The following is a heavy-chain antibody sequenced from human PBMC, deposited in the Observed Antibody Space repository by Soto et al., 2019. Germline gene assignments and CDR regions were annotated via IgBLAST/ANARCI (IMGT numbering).Heavy chain of an antibody. CDR2: IGGGGDDR. J-gene: IGHJ6*02. D-gene: IGHD6-13*01. Sequence: EAQLLESGGGLVQPGGSLRLSCVASGFIFSNYAMSWVRQAPGKGLEWVSSIGGGGDDRYYADSVRGRFTISRDNAKNSLYLQMNSLRAEDTAVYYCARDQGQIAAAGYYYYGMDVWGQGTTVTVSS. V-gene: IGHV3-23*01. CDR3: ARDQGQIAAAGYYYYGMDV. CDR1: GFIFSNYA.